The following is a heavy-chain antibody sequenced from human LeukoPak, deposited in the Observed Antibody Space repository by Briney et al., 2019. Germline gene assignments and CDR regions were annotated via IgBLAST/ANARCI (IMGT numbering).Heavy chain of an antibody. J-gene: IGHJ3*02. CDR2: IYHSGST. V-gene: IGHV4-30-2*01. Sequence: PSQTLSLTRAVSRGSTSRGGYSWSWIRQPPGKGLEWIGYIYHSGSTYYNPSLKSRVTISADRSKNQFYLKLGSVTAAGTAVYYGARTTDDYGDNMDAFDILGQGTMVTVSS. D-gene: IGHD4-17*01. CDR3: ARTTDDYGDNMDAFDI. CDR1: RGSTSRGGYS.